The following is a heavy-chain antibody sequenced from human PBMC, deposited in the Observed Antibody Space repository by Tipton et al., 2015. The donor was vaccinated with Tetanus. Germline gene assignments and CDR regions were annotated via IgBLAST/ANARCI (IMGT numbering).Heavy chain of an antibody. CDR3: ARGEAAGMQGFGY. CDR1: GGTFSTFP. Sequence: QSGAEVKKPGSSVKVSCKFSGGTFSTFPINWVRQAPGQGLEWTGQIIPVFGTPNYAHNFQGRVTITADESTSTAYLEVNSLRSEDTAVYYCARGEAAGMQGFGYWGQGTQVTASS. D-gene: IGHD6-13*01. CDR2: IIPVFGTP. J-gene: IGHJ4*02. V-gene: IGHV1-69*01.